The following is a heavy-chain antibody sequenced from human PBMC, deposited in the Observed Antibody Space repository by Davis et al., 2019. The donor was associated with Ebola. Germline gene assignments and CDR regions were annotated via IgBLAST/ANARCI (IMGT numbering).Heavy chain of an antibody. V-gene: IGHV5-51*01. J-gene: IGHJ2*01. CDR3: ARGSYGVRLYWYFDL. Sequence: PGGSLRLSCKGSGYSFTSYWIGWVRQMPGKGLEWMGIIYPGDSDTRYGPSFQGQVTISADKSISTAYLQWSSLKASDTAMYYCARGSYGVRLYWYFDLWGRGTLVTVSS. D-gene: IGHD4-17*01. CDR1: GYSFTSYW. CDR2: IYPGDSDT.